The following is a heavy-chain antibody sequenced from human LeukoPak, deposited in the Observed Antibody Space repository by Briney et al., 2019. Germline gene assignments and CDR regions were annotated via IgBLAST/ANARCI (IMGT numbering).Heavy chain of an antibody. CDR3: ARVGCDSSSCYYYYYYMDV. Sequence: GASVKVSCKASGYTFTSYGISWVRQAPGQGLEWMGWISAYNGNTNYAQKLQGRVTMTTDTSTSTAYMELRSLRSNDTAVYYCARVGCDSSSCYYYYYYMDVWGKGTTVTVSS. V-gene: IGHV1-18*01. CDR1: GYTFTSYG. CDR2: ISAYNGNT. D-gene: IGHD6-13*01. J-gene: IGHJ6*03.